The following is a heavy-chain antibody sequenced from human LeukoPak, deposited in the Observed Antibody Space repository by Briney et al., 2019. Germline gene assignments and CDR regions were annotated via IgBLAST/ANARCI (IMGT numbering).Heavy chain of an antibody. CDR3: VRETAWYFDL. Sequence: GGSLRLSCAASGFTFSSYGMHWVRQAPGKGLEWFSYISSSGSTIYYADSVKGRFTISRDNAKNSLYLQMNSLRAEDTAVYYCVRETAWYFDLWGRGTLVTVSS. CDR1: GFTFSSYG. V-gene: IGHV3-48*04. CDR2: ISSSGSTI. J-gene: IGHJ2*01.